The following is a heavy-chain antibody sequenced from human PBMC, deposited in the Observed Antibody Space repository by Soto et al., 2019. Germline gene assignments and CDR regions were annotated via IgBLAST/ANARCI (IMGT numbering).Heavy chain of an antibody. D-gene: IGHD2-21*01. CDR2: IYHSGST. J-gene: IGHJ5*02. CDR1: GGSISSGGYS. V-gene: IGHV4-30-2*01. Sequence: QLQLQESGSGLVKPSQTLSLTCAVSGGSISSGGYSWSWIRQPPGKGLEWIGSIYHSGSTYYNPSLKSRVTISVDRSKNQFSLNLSSVTAADSAVYYCAGVRGPYCGGECYPPTPNWFGPWGQGTLVTVSS. CDR3: AGVRGPYCGGECYPPTPNWFGP.